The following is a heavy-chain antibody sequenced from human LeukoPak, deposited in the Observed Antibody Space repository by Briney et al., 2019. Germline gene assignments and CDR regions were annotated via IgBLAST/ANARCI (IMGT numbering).Heavy chain of an antibody. CDR3: ARDSRDSVLGWFDP. CDR1: GYSFATYW. D-gene: IGHD2/OR15-2a*01. J-gene: IGHJ5*02. Sequence: GESLKISCKGSGYSFATYWIGWVRQMPGKGLEWMGWISAYNGNTNYAQKLQGRVTMTTDTSTSTAYMELRSLSSDDTAVYYCARDSRDSVLGWFDPWGQGTLVTVSS. CDR2: ISAYNGNT. V-gene: IGHV1-18*04.